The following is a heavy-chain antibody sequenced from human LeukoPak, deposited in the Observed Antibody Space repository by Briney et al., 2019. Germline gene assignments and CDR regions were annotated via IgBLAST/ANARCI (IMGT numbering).Heavy chain of an antibody. CDR3: ARDFRYRSWLADAFDI. Sequence: ASVKVSCKVSGYTLTELSMHWVRQAPGKGLEWMGGFDPEDGETIYAQKFQGRVTMTEDTSTDTAYMELSSLRSEDTAAYYCARDFRYRSWLADAFDIWGQGTMVTVSS. CDR1: GYTLTELS. J-gene: IGHJ3*02. CDR2: FDPEDGET. V-gene: IGHV1-24*01. D-gene: IGHD6-19*01.